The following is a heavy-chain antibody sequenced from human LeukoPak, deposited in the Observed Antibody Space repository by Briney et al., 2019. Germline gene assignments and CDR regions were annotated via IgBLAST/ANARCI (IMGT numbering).Heavy chain of an antibody. CDR3: AKRVYGTSQYY. V-gene: IGHV4-39*01. CDR1: GGSISNSNSF. Sequence: QSSETLSLTCTVFGGSISNSNSFWAWIRQPPGKGLEWIGTIYYSGITHYSPSLKSRVAISVDTSKNQFSLKLSSVTATDTALYYCAKRVYGTSQYYWGQGTLVTVSS. J-gene: IGHJ4*02. D-gene: IGHD5/OR15-5a*01. CDR2: IYYSGIT.